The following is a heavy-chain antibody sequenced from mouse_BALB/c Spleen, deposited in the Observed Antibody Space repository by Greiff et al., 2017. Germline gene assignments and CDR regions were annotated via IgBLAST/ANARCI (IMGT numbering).Heavy chain of an antibody. D-gene: IGHD2-10*02. CDR3: ARPYGNYGGAWFAY. CDR2: ISSGSSTI. J-gene: IGHJ3*01. Sequence: DVKLVESGGGLVQPGGSRKLSCAASGFTFSSFGMHWVRQAPEKGLEWVAYISSGSSTIYYADTVKGRFTISRDNPKNTLFLQMTSLRSEDTAMYYCARPYGNYGGAWFAYWGQGTLVTVSA. V-gene: IGHV5-17*02. CDR1: GFTFSSFG.